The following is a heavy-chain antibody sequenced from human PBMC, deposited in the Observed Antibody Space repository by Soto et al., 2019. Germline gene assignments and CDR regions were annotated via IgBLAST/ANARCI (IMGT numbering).Heavy chain of an antibody. Sequence: QLQLQESGSGLVKPSQTLSLTCAVSGGSISSGGYSWSWIRQPPGKGLEWIGYVYHSGNPYYNPSLKGRVTISLDRSKNQFSLELGSVTAADTAVYYCARPALVTRIFDYWGQGTLVTVSS. V-gene: IGHV4-30-2*01. D-gene: IGHD2-21*02. CDR2: VYHSGNP. J-gene: IGHJ4*02. CDR1: GGSISSGGYS. CDR3: ARPALVTRIFDY.